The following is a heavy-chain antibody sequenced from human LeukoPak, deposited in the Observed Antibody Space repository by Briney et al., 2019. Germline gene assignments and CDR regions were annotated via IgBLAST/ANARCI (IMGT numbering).Heavy chain of an antibody. CDR3: ARVPFGGSSSWYDGWFDP. Sequence: ASVKVSCKASGYTFTSYGISWVRQAPGQGLEWMGWISAYNGNTNYAQKLQGRVTMTTDTSTSTAYMELRSLRSDDTDVYYCARVPFGGSSSWYDGWFDPWGQGTLVTVSS. CDR1: GYTFTSYG. V-gene: IGHV1-18*04. CDR2: ISAYNGNT. J-gene: IGHJ5*02. D-gene: IGHD6-13*01.